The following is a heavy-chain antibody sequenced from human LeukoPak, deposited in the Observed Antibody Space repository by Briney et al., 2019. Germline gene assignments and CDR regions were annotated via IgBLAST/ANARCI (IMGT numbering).Heavy chain of an antibody. J-gene: IGHJ4*02. CDR2: IKSKTDGGTT. CDR1: GFTFSNAW. CDR3: TTGGTSGPVDY. D-gene: IGHD2-2*01. V-gene: IGHV3-15*01. Sequence: GGSLRLSCAASGFTFSNAWMSWVRQAPGKGLEWVGRIKSKTDGGTTDYAAPVKGRFTISRDDSKNTLYPQMNSLKTEDTAAYYCTTGGTSGPVDYWGQGTLVTVSS.